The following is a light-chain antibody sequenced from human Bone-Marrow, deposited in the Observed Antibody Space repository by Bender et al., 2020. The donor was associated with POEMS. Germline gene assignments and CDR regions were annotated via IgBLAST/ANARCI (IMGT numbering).Light chain of an antibody. V-gene: IGLV1-40*01. Sequence: QSVLTQPPSESGTPGQRVTISCTGSSSNTGSGYDINWYQHLPGTAPKLLIYRDSQRPSGVPDRFSASKSGTSASLAITGLQAEDEGDYYCQSYDNSLGGWVFGGGTKLTVL. CDR3: QSYDNSLGGWV. CDR1: SSNTGSGYD. CDR2: RDS. J-gene: IGLJ3*02.